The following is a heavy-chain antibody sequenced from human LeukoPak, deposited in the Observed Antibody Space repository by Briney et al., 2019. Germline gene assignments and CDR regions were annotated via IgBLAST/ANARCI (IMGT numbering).Heavy chain of an antibody. V-gene: IGHV4-34*01. CDR2: INHSGST. Sequence: SETLSLTYAVYGGSFSGYYCSWIRQPPGKGREWIGEINHSGSTNYNPSLKSRVTISVDTSKNQFSLKLSSVTAADTAVYYCARVMGWFGGFDYWGQGTLVTVSS. CDR1: GGSFSGYY. D-gene: IGHD3-10*01. CDR3: ARVMGWFGGFDY. J-gene: IGHJ4*02.